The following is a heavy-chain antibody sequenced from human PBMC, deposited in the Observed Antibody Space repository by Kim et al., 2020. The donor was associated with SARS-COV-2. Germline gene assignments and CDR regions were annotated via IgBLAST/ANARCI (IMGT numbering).Heavy chain of an antibody. Sequence: GGSLRLSCAASGFTFSSYSMNWVRQAPGKGLEWVSSISSSSSYIYYADSVKGRFTISRDNAKNSLYLQMNSLRAEDTAVYYCARENFCGSTSCYLGGNYYYYGVDVWGQGTTVTVSS. CDR3: ARENFCGSTSCYLGGNYYYYGVDV. J-gene: IGHJ6*02. D-gene: IGHD2-2*01. V-gene: IGHV3-21*01. CDR2: ISSSSSYI. CDR1: GFTFSSYS.